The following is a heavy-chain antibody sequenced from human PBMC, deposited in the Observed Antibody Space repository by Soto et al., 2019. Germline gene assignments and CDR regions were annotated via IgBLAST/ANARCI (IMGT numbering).Heavy chain of an antibody. CDR1: GGSISSSSYY. CDR3: ARDVYYGEQNYYYYGMDV. V-gene: IGHV4-39*01. CDR2: IYYSGST. J-gene: IGHJ6*02. Sequence: QLQLQESGPGLVKPSETLSLTCTVSGGSISSSSYYWGWIRQPPGKGLEWIGSIYYSGSTYYNPSLKSLATISVDTSKNQFSLKLSSVTAADTAVYYCARDVYYGEQNYYYYGMDVWGQGTTVTVSS. D-gene: IGHD4-17*01.